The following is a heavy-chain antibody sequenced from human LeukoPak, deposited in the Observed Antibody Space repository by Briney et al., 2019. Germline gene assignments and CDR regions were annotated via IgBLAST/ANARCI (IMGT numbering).Heavy chain of an antibody. V-gene: IGHV1-18*04. J-gene: IGHJ4*02. Sequence: ASVKVSCKASGYTFASNSISGISWVRQAPGQGLEWMGWINPYNGNTKYAQKFQGRVTLTTDTSTSTAYMELRGLRSDDTAVYHCARKLVFDYWGQGTLVTVSS. D-gene: IGHD1-1*01. CDR1: GYTFASNSISG. CDR3: ARKLVFDY. CDR2: INPYNGNT.